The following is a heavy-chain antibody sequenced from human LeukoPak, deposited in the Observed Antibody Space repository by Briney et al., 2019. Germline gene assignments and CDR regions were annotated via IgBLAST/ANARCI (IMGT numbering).Heavy chain of an antibody. J-gene: IGHJ5*01. CDR2: IYYSGST. V-gene: IGHV4-39*07. CDR3: ARAILSGYPDS. D-gene: IGHD3-3*01. Sequence: SETLSLTCTVSGGSFSSSSYYWAWIRQPPGKGLEWIGSIYYSGSTYYNPSLKSRVTISVDTSKNLFSLKLSSVTAADTAVYYCARAILSGYPDSWGQEPWSLSSQ. CDR1: GGSFSSSSYY.